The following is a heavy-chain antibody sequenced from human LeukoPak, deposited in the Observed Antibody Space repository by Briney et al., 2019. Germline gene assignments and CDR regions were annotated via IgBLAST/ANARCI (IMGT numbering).Heavy chain of an antibody. Sequence: PGESLKISCKGSGYSFSSYWIGWVRQVPGKGLEWMGIIYPGDSDTRYSPSFQGQVTISADRSISTAYLQWSSLKASDSAMYYCARPLVRWAFDIWGQGTMVTVSS. CDR3: ARPLVRWAFDI. CDR2: IYPGDSDT. V-gene: IGHV5-51*01. CDR1: GYSFSSYW. J-gene: IGHJ3*02. D-gene: IGHD2-2*01.